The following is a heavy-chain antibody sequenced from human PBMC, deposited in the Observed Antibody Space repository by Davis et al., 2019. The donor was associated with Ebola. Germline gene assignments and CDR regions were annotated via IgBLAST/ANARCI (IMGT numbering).Heavy chain of an antibody. CDR3: VRDYIFAFDL. J-gene: IGHJ5*02. V-gene: IGHV3-48*02. CDR2: ITTGSNAI. Sequence: PGGSLRLSCAASGFTFSDFSMNWVRQAPGEALEWISYITTGSNAIHYADSVKGRFTVSRDNVKNSLFLQMNSLRDEDSAVYYCVRDYIFAFDLWGQGARLIVSS. CDR1: GFTFSDFS.